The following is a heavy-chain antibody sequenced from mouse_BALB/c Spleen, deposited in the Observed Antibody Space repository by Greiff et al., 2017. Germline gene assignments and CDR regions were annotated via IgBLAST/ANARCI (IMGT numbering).Heavy chain of an antibody. CDR1: GYSITSGYY. D-gene: IGHD1-1*01. V-gene: IGHV3-6*02. Sequence: DVQLQESGPGLVKPSQSLSLTCSVTGYSITSGYYWNWIRQFPGNKLEWMGYISYDGSNNYNPSLKNRISITRDTSKNQFFLKLNSVTTEDTATYYCARDRDYGSSYWFAYWGQGTLVTVSA. CDR3: ARDRDYGSSYWFAY. J-gene: IGHJ3*01. CDR2: ISYDGSN.